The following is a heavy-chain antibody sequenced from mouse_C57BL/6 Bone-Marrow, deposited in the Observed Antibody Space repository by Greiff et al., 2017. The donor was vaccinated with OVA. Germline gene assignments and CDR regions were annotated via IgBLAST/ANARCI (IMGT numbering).Heavy chain of an antibody. J-gene: IGHJ3*01. D-gene: IGHD1-1*01. CDR3: ARNYYGSSYGFAY. V-gene: IGHV2-2*01. CDR2: IWSGGST. Sequence: QVQLKESGPGLVQPSQSLSITCTVSGFSLTSYGVHWVRQSPGKGLEWLGVIWSGGSTDYNAAFISRLSISKDNSKSKVFFKMNSLQADDEAIYYCARNYYGSSYGFAYWGQGTLVTVSA. CDR1: GFSLTSYG.